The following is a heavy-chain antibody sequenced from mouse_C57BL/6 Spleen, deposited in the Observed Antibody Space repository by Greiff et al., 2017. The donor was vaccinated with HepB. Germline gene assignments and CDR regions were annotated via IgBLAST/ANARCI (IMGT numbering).Heavy chain of an antibody. V-gene: IGHV1-64*01. Sequence: VQLQQPGAELVKPGASVKLSCKASGYTFTSYWMHWVKQRPGQGLEWIGMIHPNSGSTNYNEKFKSKATLTVDKSSSTAYMQLSSLTSEDSAVYYCARGDYYGRYYAMDYWGQGTSVTVSS. CDR2: IHPNSGST. J-gene: IGHJ4*01. CDR3: ARGDYYGRYYAMDY. CDR1: GYTFTSYW. D-gene: IGHD1-2*01.